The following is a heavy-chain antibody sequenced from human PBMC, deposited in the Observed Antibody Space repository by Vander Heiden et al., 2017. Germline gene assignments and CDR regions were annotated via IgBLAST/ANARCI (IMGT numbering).Heavy chain of an antibody. CDR3: ARHMRSGNYYYYGMDV. V-gene: IGHV4-39*01. J-gene: IGHJ6*02. CDR2: IYYSGIT. Sequence: QVQLQESGPGLVKASETLSLTCTVPGRPIRRSTYYWGWIRQPPGKGLEWIGSIYYSGITYYNPSLKSRVTISVDTSKNQFSLKLNSVTAADTAVYYCARHMRSGNYYYYGMDVWGQGTTVIVSS. CDR1: GRPIRRSTYY. D-gene: IGHD3-10*01.